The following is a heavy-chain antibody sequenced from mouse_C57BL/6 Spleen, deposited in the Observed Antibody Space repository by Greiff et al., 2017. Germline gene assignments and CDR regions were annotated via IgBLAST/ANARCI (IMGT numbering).Heavy chain of an antibody. CDR3: ASRYYYGSSYDWYFDV. Sequence: QVQLKESGPGLVQPSQSLSITCTVSGFSLTSYGVHWVRQSPGKGLEWLGVIWSGGSPDYNAAFISRLSISKDNSKSQVFFKMNSLQADDTAIYYCASRYYYGSSYDWYFDVWGTGTTVTVSS. CDR2: IWSGGSP. D-gene: IGHD1-1*01. J-gene: IGHJ1*03. V-gene: IGHV2-2*01. CDR1: GFSLTSYG.